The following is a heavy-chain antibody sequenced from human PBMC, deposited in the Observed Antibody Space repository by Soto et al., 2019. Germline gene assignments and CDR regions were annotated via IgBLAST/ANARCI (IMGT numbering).Heavy chain of an antibody. J-gene: IGHJ4*02. CDR3: ASYEHSSSWYWWNDSKHRPYIDY. Sequence: SETLSLTCTVSGGSISSSSYYWGWIRQPPGKGLEWIGSIYYSGSTYYNPSLKSRVTISVDTSKNQFSLKLSSVTAADTAVYYCASYEHSSSWYWWNDSKHRPYIDYWGQGTLVTVSS. D-gene: IGHD6-13*01. CDR1: GGSISSSSYY. CDR2: IYYSGST. V-gene: IGHV4-39*01.